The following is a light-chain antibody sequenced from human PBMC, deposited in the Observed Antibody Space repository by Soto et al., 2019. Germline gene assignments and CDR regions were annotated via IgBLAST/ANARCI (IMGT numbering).Light chain of an antibody. CDR2: GVS. CDR3: QQYANSPLT. CDR1: ENVYGN. J-gene: IGKJ5*01. Sequence: EIVITQSPIPLSVAPGEGASLSCRASENVYGNVAWYQQKPGQAPRLLIYGVSSRASGIPDRFFGSGSGTDFTLTINRLEPEDFAVYYCQQYANSPLTFGRGTRLDIK. V-gene: IGKV3-20*01.